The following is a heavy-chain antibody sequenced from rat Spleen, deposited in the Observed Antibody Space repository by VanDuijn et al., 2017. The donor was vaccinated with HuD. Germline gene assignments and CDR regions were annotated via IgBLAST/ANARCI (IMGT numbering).Heavy chain of an antibody. D-gene: IGHD1-3*01. V-gene: IGHV2-43*01. CDR3: AREPGYGSYANVMDA. CDR1: GFSLTSYH. J-gene: IGHJ4*01. CDR2: IWTGGST. Sequence: QVQLKESGPGLVQPSQTLSLTCTVSGFSLTSYHVSWVRQPPGKGLEWMGVIWTGGSTAYNSLINSRLRISRDTSKRQVFLKMNSLQTEDTATYYCAREPGYGSYANVMDAWGQGASVTVSS.